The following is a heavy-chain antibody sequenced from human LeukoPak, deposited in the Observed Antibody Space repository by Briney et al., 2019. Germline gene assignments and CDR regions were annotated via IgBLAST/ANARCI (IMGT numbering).Heavy chain of an antibody. D-gene: IGHD2-2*01. CDR1: GFTLSSYA. V-gene: IGHV3-30-3*01. J-gene: IGHJ4*02. Sequence: PGRSLRLSCAASGFTLSSYAMHWVRQAPGKGLEWVAVISYDGSNKYYADSVKGRFTISRDNSKNTLYLQMNSLRAEDTAVYYCAQRATDYWGQGTLVTVSS. CDR3: AQRATDY. CDR2: ISYDGSNK.